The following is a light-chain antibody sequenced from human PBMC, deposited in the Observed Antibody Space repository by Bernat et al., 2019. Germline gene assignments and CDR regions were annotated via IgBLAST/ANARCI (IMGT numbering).Light chain of an antibody. J-gene: IGKJ1*01. V-gene: IGKV3-20*01. CDR1: QSVSSSY. CDR2: GAS. CDR3: QQYGSSPPWT. Sequence: EIVLTQSPGTLSLSPGARATLSCRASQSVSSSYLAWYQQKPGQAPRLLIYGASSRATGIPDRFSGSGSGTDFTLTISRLEPEVFAVYYCQQYGSSPPWTFGQGTKVEIK.